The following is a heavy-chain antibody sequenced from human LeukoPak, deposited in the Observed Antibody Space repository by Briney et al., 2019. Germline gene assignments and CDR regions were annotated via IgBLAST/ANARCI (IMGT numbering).Heavy chain of an antibody. D-gene: IGHD2-15*01. V-gene: IGHV1-18*01. J-gene: IGHJ6*02. CDR3: ASTRGYCSGGSCYYYYGMDV. Sequence: ASVKVSCKASGYTFTSYGISWVRQAPGQGLEWMGWISAYNGNTNYAQKLQGRVTMTTDTSTSTAYMELRSLRSDDTAVYYCASTRGYCSGGSCYYYYGMDVWGQGTTVTVSS. CDR1: GYTFTSYG. CDR2: ISAYNGNT.